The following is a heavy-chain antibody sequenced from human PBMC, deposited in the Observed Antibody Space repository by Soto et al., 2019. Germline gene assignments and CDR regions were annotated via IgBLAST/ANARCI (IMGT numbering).Heavy chain of an antibody. CDR1: RFTFSSYA. Sequence: EEQLLESGGGLVQPGGSLRLSCEASRFTFSSYAMSWVRQAPGKGLEWVSVISGSGVSTYYADSVKGRFTISRDNSKNTLYLQMNRLRAEDTAVYYCTKNSGSYQIAYWGQGTLVTVSS. D-gene: IGHD3-10*01. CDR3: TKNSGSYQIAY. CDR2: ISGSGVST. J-gene: IGHJ4*02. V-gene: IGHV3-23*01.